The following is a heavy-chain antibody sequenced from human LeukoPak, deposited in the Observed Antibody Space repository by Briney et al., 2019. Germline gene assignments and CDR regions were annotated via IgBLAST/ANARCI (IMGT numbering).Heavy chain of an antibody. V-gene: IGHV1-18*01. Sequence: ASVKVSCKASGYTFTSYGISWVRQAPGQGLEWMGWISAYNGNTNYAQKLQGRVTMTTDTSTSTAYMELRSLRSDDTAVYYCARDRGYYDSSGYYDLYYYYYYMDVWGKGTTVTVSS. CDR2: ISAYNGNT. D-gene: IGHD3-22*01. J-gene: IGHJ6*03. CDR3: ARDRGYYDSSGYYDLYYYYYYMDV. CDR1: GYTFTSYG.